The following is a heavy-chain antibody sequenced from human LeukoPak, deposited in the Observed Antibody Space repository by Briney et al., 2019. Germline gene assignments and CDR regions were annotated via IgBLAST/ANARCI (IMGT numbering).Heavy chain of an antibody. CDR3: AKDYSKTSYYGSGTYYRPNWFDP. CDR1: GFTFSSYE. V-gene: IGHV3-48*03. CDR2: ISSSGSTI. J-gene: IGHJ5*02. Sequence: GGSLRLSCAASGFTFSSYEMNWVRQAPGKGLEWVSYISSSGSTIYYADSVKGRFTISRDNAKNSLYLQMNSLRAEDTAVYYCAKDYSKTSYYGSGTYYRPNWFDPWGQGTLVTVSS. D-gene: IGHD3-10*01.